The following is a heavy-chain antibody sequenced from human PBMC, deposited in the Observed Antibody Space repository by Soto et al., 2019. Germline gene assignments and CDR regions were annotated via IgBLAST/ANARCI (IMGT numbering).Heavy chain of an antibody. Sequence: QVHLVQSGAEVKKPGASVKVSCKASGYTFTSYGITWVRQAPGQGLELMGWISAHNGNTDYAQKLQGRVIVPRDTSPSTAYMELRSLISDDTAVYYCARGRYGDYGGQGALVTVSS. CDR1: GYTFTSYG. J-gene: IGHJ4*02. CDR3: ARGRYGDY. CDR2: ISAHNGNT. D-gene: IGHD1-1*01. V-gene: IGHV1-18*01.